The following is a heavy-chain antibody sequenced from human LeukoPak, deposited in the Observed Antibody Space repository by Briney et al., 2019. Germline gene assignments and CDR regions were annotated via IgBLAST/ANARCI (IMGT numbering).Heavy chain of an antibody. D-gene: IGHD2-8*01. Sequence: GGSLRLSCAASGFTFSSYWMSWVRQAPGKGLEWVADIKQDGSEKYYVDSVKGRFTISRDNAKNTLYLQMNSLRAEDTAVYYCARVGEWDYYYMDVWGKGTTVTVSS. V-gene: IGHV3-7*01. CDR1: GFTFSSYW. J-gene: IGHJ6*03. CDR3: ARVGEWDYYYMDV. CDR2: IKQDGSEK.